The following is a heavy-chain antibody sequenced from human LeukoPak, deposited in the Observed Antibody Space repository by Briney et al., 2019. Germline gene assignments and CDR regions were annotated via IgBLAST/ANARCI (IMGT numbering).Heavy chain of an antibody. CDR2: INHNGST. D-gene: IGHD3-3*01. CDR1: GGSFSGYY. CDR3: ARAYHDFWSGSRYNWFDP. Sequence: NASETLSLTCAVYGGSFSGYYWSWIRQPPGKGLEWIGEINHNGSTNYNPSLKSRVTISVDTSKNQFSLKLSSVTAADTAVYYCARAYHDFWSGSRYNWFDPWGQGTLVTVSS. V-gene: IGHV4-34*01. J-gene: IGHJ5*02.